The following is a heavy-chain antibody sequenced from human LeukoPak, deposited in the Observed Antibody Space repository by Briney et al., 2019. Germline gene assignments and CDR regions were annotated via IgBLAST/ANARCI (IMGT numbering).Heavy chain of an antibody. V-gene: IGHV1-69*13. CDR1: GYTFTSYG. J-gene: IGHJ5*02. CDR2: IIPIFGTA. CDR3: ASERHYDFWSGLTNHNWFDP. D-gene: IGHD3-3*01. Sequence: ASVKVSCKASGYTFTSYGISWVRQAPGQGLEWMGGIIPIFGTANYAQKFQGRVTITADESTSTAYMELSSLRSEDTAVYYCASERHYDFWSGLTNHNWFDPWGQGTLVTVSS.